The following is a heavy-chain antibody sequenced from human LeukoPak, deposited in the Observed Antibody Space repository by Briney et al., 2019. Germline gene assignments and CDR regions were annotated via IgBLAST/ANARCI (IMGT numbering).Heavy chain of an antibody. Sequence: GEPMKISCKGSGYTFTSNWIGWGRQMPGTRLEWMGIVYPGDCDTKYSPSFQGQVTISADKSISTAYLQWSSLKASDTAMYYCARHVGEYSRSPFDYWGQGTLVTVSS. CDR1: GYTFTSNW. D-gene: IGHD6-6*01. J-gene: IGHJ4*02. V-gene: IGHV5-51*01. CDR3: ARHVGEYSRSPFDY. CDR2: VYPGDCDT.